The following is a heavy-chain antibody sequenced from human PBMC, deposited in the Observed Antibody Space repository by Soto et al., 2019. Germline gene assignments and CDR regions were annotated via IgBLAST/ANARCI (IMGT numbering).Heavy chain of an antibody. V-gene: IGHV3-23*01. J-gene: IGHJ3*02. Sequence: PGGSLRLSCAASGFTFSSYAMSWVRQAPGKGLEWVSAISGSGGSTYYADSVKGRFTISRDNSKNTLYLQMNSLRAEDTAVYYCAKSPHIVLMVYAKDAFDIWGQGTMVTV. CDR1: GFTFSSYA. CDR2: ISGSGGST. CDR3: AKSPHIVLMVYAKDAFDI. D-gene: IGHD2-8*01.